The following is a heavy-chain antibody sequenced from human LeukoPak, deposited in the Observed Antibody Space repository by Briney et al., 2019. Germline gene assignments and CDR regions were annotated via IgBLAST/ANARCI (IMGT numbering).Heavy chain of an antibody. CDR2: IKQDGSEK. D-gene: IGHD5-12*01. V-gene: IGHV3-7*01. CDR3: AREEVDSGYVDYFHY. CDR1: GFTFSSYW. J-gene: IGHJ4*02. Sequence: GGSLRLSCAASGFTFSSYWMSWVRQAPGKGLEWVANIKQDGSEKYYVDSVKGRFTISRDNAKNSLYLQMNSLRAEDTAVYYCAREEVDSGYVDYFHYWGQGTLVTVSS.